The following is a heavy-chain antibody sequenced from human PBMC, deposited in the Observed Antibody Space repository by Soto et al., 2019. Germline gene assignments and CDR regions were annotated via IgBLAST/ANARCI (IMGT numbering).Heavy chain of an antibody. CDR3: AREGGGADLEEPYWHFDL. CDR1: GYTFTGYY. CDR2: INPNSGGP. V-gene: IGHV1-2*04. Sequence: QVQLVQSGAEVKKPGASVKVSCKASGYTFTGYYMHWVRQAPGQGLEWMGWINPNSGGPNYAQKFQGWVTMTRARSISPACMELSRLRSDDTTVDYGAREGGGADLEEPYWHFDLWGRGTLVTVSS. D-gene: IGHD3-16*01. J-gene: IGHJ2*01.